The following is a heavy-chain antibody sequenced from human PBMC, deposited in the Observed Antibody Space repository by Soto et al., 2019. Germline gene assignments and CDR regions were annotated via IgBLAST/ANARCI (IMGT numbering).Heavy chain of an antibody. V-gene: IGHV3-30-3*01. CDR3: ARDRGKYSSSWYGDYYYGMDV. D-gene: IGHD6-13*01. CDR1: GFTFSSYA. J-gene: IGHJ6*02. Sequence: QVQLVESGGGVVQPGRSLRLSCAASGFTFSSYAMHWVRQAPGKGLEWVAVISYDGSNKYYADSVKGRFTISRDNSKNXXXXXXXXXXXXXXAXXXCARDRGKYSSSWYGDYYYGMDVWGQGTTVTVSS. CDR2: ISYDGSNK.